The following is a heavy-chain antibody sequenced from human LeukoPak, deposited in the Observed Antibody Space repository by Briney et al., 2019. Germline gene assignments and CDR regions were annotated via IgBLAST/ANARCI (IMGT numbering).Heavy chain of an antibody. J-gene: IGHJ4*02. CDR1: GFTFRTYW. V-gene: IGHV3-74*01. CDR2: ISSDGSDT. D-gene: IGHD2-15*01. CDR3: AKGYCSGSCYNGLDY. Sequence: GGSLRLSCAASGFTFRTYWMHWVRQVPGRGLVWVSRISSDGSDTIYADSVKGRFTISRDNAKNTLYLQMNSLRAEDTAVYYCAKGYCSGSCYNGLDYWGQGTLVTVSS.